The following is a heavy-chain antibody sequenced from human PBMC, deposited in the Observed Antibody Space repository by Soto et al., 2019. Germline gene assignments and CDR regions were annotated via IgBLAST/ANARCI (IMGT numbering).Heavy chain of an antibody. V-gene: IGHV4-39*01. CDR3: ARLRYDFWSGFYRPGFGF. Sequence: SETLCLTCTVSGGCFSSPVYFWAWDRQPPGKGLEWIASISDSGNPYYNPSLKSRVALSVDASKKQFSLRLRAVTAADRAVYYCARLRYDFWSGFYRPGFGFWGQGLLVTV. J-gene: IGHJ4*02. D-gene: IGHD3-3*01. CDR2: ISDSGNP. CDR1: GGCFSSPVYF.